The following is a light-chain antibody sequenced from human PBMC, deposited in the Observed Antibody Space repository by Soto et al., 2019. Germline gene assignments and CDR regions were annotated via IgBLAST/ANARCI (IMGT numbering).Light chain of an antibody. Sequence: QSALTQPRSVSGYPGQSVTISCTGTSGDVGGYDFVSWYQHHPGKVPKLMIFDVSKRPSGVPDRFSGSKSGSTASLTISGLQAEDEADYYCCSYGGNFYVVGTGPKVTVL. V-gene: IGLV2-11*01. CDR3: CSYGGNFYV. J-gene: IGLJ1*01. CDR2: DVS. CDR1: SGDVGGYDF.